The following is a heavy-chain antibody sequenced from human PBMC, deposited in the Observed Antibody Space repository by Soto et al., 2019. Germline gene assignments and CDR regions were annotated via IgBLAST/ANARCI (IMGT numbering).Heavy chain of an antibody. CDR1: GYTFTSYA. CDR2: INAGNGNT. Sequence: QVQLVQSGAEVKKPGASVKVSCKASGYTFTSYAMHWVRQAPGQRLEWMGWINAGNGNTKYSQKFQGRVTITRDTSASTAYMELSSLSFEDTAVYYCARDLGIWQLLLSYGMGVWVQGTTVTVSS. CDR3: ARDLGIWQLLLSYGMGV. V-gene: IGHV1-3*01. D-gene: IGHD1-26*01. J-gene: IGHJ6*02.